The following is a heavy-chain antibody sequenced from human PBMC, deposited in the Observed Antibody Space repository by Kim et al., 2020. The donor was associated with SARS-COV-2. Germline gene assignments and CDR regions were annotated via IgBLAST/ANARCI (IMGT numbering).Heavy chain of an antibody. D-gene: IGHD3-22*01. Sequence: GSLRLSCAASGFTVSSNYMSWVRQAPGKGLEWVSVIYSGGSTYYADSVKGRFTISRHNSKNTLYLQMNSLRAEDTAVYYCARSGPYYDSSGYYYAYAFDIWGQGTMVTVSS. J-gene: IGHJ3*02. CDR2: IYSGGST. CDR1: GFTVSSNY. CDR3: ARSGPYYDSSGYYYAYAFDI. V-gene: IGHV3-53*04.